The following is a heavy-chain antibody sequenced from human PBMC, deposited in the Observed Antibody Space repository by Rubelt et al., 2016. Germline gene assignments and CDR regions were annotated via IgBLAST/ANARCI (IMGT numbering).Heavy chain of an antibody. CDR1: GGSFSGYY. V-gene: IGHV4-34*01. CDR2: INHSGST. Sequence: QVQLQQWGAGLLKPSETLSLTCAVYGGSFSGYYWSWIRQPPGKGLEWIGEINHSGSTNYNPSFKSRVTRSVDTSKNQFSLKLSSGTAADTAVYFCARGWGSRWYYFDYWGQGILVTVTS. D-gene: IGHD6-13*01. J-gene: IGHJ4*02. CDR3: ARGWGSRWYYFDY.